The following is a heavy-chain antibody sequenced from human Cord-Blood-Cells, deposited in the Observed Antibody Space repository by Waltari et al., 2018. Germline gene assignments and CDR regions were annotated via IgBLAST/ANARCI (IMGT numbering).Heavy chain of an antibody. D-gene: IGHD6-19*01. J-gene: IGHJ4*02. CDR3: ARDPARGEAVADDY. CDR2: IYHSGST. V-gene: IGHV4-38-2*02. Sequence: QVQLQESGPGLVKPSATLSLTCAVSGYSISSGYYWGWIRQPPGKGLEWIGSIYHSGSTYYNPSLKSRVTISVDTSKNQFSLKLSSVTAADTAVYYCARDPARGEAVADDYWGQGTLVTVSS. CDR1: GYSISSGYY.